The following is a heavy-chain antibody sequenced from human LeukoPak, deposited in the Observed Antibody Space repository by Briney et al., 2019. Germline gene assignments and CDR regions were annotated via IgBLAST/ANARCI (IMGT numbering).Heavy chain of an antibody. D-gene: IGHD2-2*01. CDR1: GFTFSSYS. J-gene: IGHJ4*02. Sequence: GGSLRLSCAASGFTFSSYSMNWVRQAPGKGLDWVSSISSSSSYIYYADSVKGRFTISRDNAKNSLYLQMNSLRAEDTAVYYCASLVPAAITLFDYWGQGTLVTVSS. CDR2: ISSSSSYI. V-gene: IGHV3-21*01. CDR3: ASLVPAAITLFDY.